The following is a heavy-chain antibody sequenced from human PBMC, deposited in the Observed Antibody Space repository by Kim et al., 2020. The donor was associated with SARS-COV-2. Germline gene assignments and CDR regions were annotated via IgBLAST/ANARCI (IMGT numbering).Heavy chain of an antibody. D-gene: IGHD5-12*01. V-gene: IGHV1-18*04. Sequence: ASVKVSCKASGYTFTTAGISWVRQAPGQGLEWMGWISAYNGNTNYAQKVQDRLTMTTDTSTNTVYMELRSLRSDDTAVYYCARDGFLPAGSTIYWYYGMDAWGEGTTVTVSS. J-gene: IGHJ6*02. CDR3: ARDGFLPAGSTIYWYYGMDA. CDR1: GYTFTTAG. CDR2: ISAYNGNT.